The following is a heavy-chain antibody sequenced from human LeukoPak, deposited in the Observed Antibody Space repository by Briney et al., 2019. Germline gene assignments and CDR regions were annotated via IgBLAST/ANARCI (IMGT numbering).Heavy chain of an antibody. CDR1: DFTFSNYG. D-gene: IGHD3-10*01. CDR2: ISYDGSDK. V-gene: IGHV3-30*06. CDR3: ARGGYGAGTSGANWFDP. Sequence: GMSLRLSCAASDFTFSNYGMHWVRQAPSKGPEWVALISYDGSDKYYADAVKGRFTVSRDNSKNTLFLQMNSLRTEDTAFYYCARGGYGAGTSGANWFDPWGQGTLVTVSS. J-gene: IGHJ5*02.